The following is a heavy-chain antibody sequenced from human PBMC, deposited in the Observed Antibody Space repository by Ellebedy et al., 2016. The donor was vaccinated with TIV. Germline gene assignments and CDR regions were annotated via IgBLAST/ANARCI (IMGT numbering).Heavy chain of an antibody. Sequence: ASVKVSCKASGYTFTSYYMHWVRQAPGQGLEWMGIINPSGGSTSYAQKFQGRVTMTRDTSTSTVYMELSSLRSEDTAVYYCARRGSSSGYYYYGMDVWGQGTTVTVSS. V-gene: IGHV1-46*01. CDR3: ARRGSSSGYYYYGMDV. CDR2: INPSGGST. J-gene: IGHJ6*02. D-gene: IGHD2-15*01. CDR1: GYTFTSYY.